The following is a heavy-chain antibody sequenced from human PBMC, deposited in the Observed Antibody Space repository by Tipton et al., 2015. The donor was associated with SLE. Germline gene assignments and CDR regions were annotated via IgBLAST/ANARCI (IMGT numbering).Heavy chain of an antibody. J-gene: IGHJ4*02. Sequence: QVQLVQSGAEVKKPGSSVKVSCKASGGTFSTYAVSWVRQAPGQGLEWMGGIIPAFGTANYAQKLQGRVTMTTDTSTSTAYMELRSLRSDDTAVYYCAWDRGLPLDYWGQGTLVTVSS. CDR1: GGTFSTYA. CDR3: AWDRGLPLDY. V-gene: IGHV1-69*06. CDR2: IIPAFGTA. D-gene: IGHD2-15*01.